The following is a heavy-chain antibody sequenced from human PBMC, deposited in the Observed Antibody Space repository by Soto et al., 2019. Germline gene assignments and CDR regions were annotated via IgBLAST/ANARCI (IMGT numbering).Heavy chain of an antibody. CDR2: IYYSGST. CDR1: GGSVSSGSYY. Sequence: PSETLALTCTVYGGSVSSGSYYWSWIRQPPGKGLEWIGDIYYSGSTNYNPSLKSRVTISVDTSKNQFSLKLSSVTAADTAVYYCARGRISKGRGVIPKGFDPWGQGTLVTVSS. V-gene: IGHV4-61*01. CDR3: ARGRISKGRGVIPKGFDP. D-gene: IGHD3-10*01. J-gene: IGHJ5*02.